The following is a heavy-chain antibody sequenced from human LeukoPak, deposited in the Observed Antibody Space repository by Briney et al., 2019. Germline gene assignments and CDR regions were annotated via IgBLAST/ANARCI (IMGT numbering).Heavy chain of an antibody. J-gene: IGHJ4*02. V-gene: IGHV4-59*01. Sequence: SETLSLTCAVYGGSFSGYYWGWIRQPPGKGLEWVGYIHYSGTTNYIPSLKSRVTISVDTSKNQFSVKLRSVTAADTAVYYCVKVGTGTVDYWGQGALVTVSS. CDR2: IHYSGTT. CDR1: GGSFSGYY. D-gene: IGHD1-1*01. CDR3: VKVGTGTVDY.